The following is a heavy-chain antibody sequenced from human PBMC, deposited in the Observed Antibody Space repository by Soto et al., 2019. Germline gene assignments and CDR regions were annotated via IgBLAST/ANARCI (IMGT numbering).Heavy chain of an antibody. CDR3: ARGKSSGPLYYFDT. CDR2: IKESGFA. CDR1: NGSFSDYF. D-gene: IGHD6-19*01. Sequence: QVHLQQWGAGLLKPSETLSLTCGVYNGSFSDYFWNWIRQPPGKGLEWIGEIKESGFATYNPSLKRRVTMSVDTANNQFSLKATSVTAADTAVYYCARGKSSGPLYYFDTWGQGTLVTVSS. V-gene: IGHV4-34*01. J-gene: IGHJ4*02.